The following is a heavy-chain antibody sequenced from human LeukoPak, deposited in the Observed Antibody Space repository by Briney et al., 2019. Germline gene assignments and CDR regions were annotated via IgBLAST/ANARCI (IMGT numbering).Heavy chain of an antibody. CDR2: ITGHGDTT. V-gene: IGHV3-23*01. CDR1: GFTFDDYA. D-gene: IGHD5-18*01. J-gene: IGHJ4*02. CDR3: ANDLGWIQLNLG. Sequence: PGRSLRLSCAASGFTFDDYAMHWVRQALGKGLEWVSGITGHGDTTYYADSVKGRFTISRDNSRNTVYLQMNSLRAEDTAVYYCANDLGWIQLNLGRGQGTLVTVSS.